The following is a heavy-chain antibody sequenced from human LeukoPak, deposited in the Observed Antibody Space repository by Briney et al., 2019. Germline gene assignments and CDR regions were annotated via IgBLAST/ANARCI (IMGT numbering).Heavy chain of an antibody. CDR2: IYYTGNT. CDR1: GASISGSGYY. CDR3: VKSGGYGLIDY. V-gene: IGHV4-39*01. J-gene: IGHJ4*02. D-gene: IGHD1-26*01. Sequence: SETLSLTCAASGASISGSGYYLGWIRQSPGKGLEWIGNIYYTGNTYYNASLQSRVTISIDTSENQFSLRLNSVTAADTAMYYCVKSGGYGLIDYWGPGTLVTVSS.